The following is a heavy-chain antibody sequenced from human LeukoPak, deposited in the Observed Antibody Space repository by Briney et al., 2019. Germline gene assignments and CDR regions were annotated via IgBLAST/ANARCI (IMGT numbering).Heavy chain of an antibody. CDR2: INAGNGNT. Sequence: ASVKVSCKASGYTFTSYAMHWVRQAPGQRLEWMGWINAGNGNTKYSQKFQGRVIITRDTSASTAYMELSSLRSEDTAVYYCARGPYLRYFDWLCFDYWGQGTLVTVSS. CDR1: GYTFTSYA. V-gene: IGHV1-3*01. J-gene: IGHJ4*02. D-gene: IGHD3-9*01. CDR3: ARGPYLRYFDWLCFDY.